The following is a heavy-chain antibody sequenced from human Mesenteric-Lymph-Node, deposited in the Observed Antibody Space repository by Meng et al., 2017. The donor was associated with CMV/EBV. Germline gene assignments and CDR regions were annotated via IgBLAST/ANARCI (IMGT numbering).Heavy chain of an antibody. V-gene: IGHV4-4*02. CDR2: IHHSGVT. J-gene: IGHJ4*02. D-gene: IGHD6-6*01. CDR1: GDSMTSSNW. CDR3: ARDPSIAASAD. Sequence: CGVAGDSMTSSNWWVGVRQSPGERLQWIGDIHHSGVTNYKPSLKSRVTISVDKSKNQFSLKLSSVTAADAAVYYCARDPSIAASADWGQGTLVTVSS.